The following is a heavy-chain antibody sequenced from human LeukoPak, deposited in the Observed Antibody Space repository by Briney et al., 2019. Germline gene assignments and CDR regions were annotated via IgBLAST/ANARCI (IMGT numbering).Heavy chain of an antibody. Sequence: GGSLRLSCAASGFTFSDYYMSWIRQAPGKGLEWVSYISSSSSYTNYADSVKGRFTISRDNAKNSLYLQMNSLRAEDTAVYYCARVHGDYVDYFDYWGQGTLVTVSS. D-gene: IGHD4-17*01. CDR1: GFTFSDYY. CDR3: ARVHGDYVDYFDY. V-gene: IGHV3-11*06. J-gene: IGHJ4*02. CDR2: ISSSSSYT.